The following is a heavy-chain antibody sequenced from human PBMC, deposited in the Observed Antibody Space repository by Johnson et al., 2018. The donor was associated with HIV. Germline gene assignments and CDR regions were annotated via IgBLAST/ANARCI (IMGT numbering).Heavy chain of an antibody. CDR3: ASGVDAFDI. CDR2: ISYDESNK. CDR1: GFTFSNYA. Sequence: QVQLVESGGGVVQPGRSLRLSCAASGFTFSNYAIHWVRQAPGKGLEWVAVISYDESNKYYVDSVKGRFTVSRDNSKNTLYLQMISLRAEYSALYFCASGVDAFDIWCQGTMVTVSS. D-gene: IGHD3-16*01. V-gene: IGHV3-30*04. J-gene: IGHJ3*02.